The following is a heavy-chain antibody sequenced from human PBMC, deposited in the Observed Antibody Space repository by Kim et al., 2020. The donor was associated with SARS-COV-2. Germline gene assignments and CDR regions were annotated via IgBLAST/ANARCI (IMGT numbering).Heavy chain of an antibody. Sequence: GGSLRLSCAASGFTFSSYGMHWVRQAPGKGLEWVAVISYDGSNKYYADSVKGRFTISRDNSKNTLYLQMNSLRAEDTAVYYCAKDHLLRDSSSWYNYFDYWGQGTLVTVSS. V-gene: IGHV3-30*18. D-gene: IGHD6-13*01. CDR1: GFTFSSYG. J-gene: IGHJ4*02. CDR3: AKDHLLRDSSSWYNYFDY. CDR2: ISYDGSNK.